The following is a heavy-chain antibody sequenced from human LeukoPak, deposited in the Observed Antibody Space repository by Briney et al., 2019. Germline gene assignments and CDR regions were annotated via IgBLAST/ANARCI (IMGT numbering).Heavy chain of an antibody. Sequence: GGSLRLSCAASGFTFSSYEMNWVRQAPGKGLEWVSYISSGGSTIYYADSVKGRITIYRDNTKNSLYLQMNSLRAEDTAVYYCARQVNYYYGMDVWGQGTTVTVSS. V-gene: IGHV3-48*03. CDR2: ISSGGSTI. CDR1: GFTFSSYE. J-gene: IGHJ6*02. CDR3: ARQVNYYYGMDV.